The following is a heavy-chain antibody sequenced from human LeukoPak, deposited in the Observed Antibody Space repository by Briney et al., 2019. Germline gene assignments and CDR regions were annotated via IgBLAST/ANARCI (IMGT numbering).Heavy chain of an antibody. V-gene: IGHV4-59*01. D-gene: IGHD3-3*01. CDR2: IYYSGST. J-gene: IGHJ4*02. CDR1: GGSISSYY. CDR3: ATMKAVRVNDFWSGYPDY. Sequence: SETLSLTCTVSGGSISSYYWSWIRQPPGKGLEWIGYIYYSGSTKYNPSLKSRVTISVDTSKNQFSLKLSSVTAADTAVYYCATMKAVRVNDFWSGYPDYWGQGTLVTVSS.